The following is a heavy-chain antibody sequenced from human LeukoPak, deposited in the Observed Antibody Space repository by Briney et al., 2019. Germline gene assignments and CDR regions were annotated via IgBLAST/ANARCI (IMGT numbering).Heavy chain of an antibody. CDR1: GGSISSRSYY. D-gene: IGHD2-2*01. V-gene: IGHV4-39*01. J-gene: IGHJ4*02. CDR3: ARHDCSSTSCYADY. Sequence: SETLSLTCTVSGGSISSRSYYWGWIRQPPGKGLEWIGTTYYSGSTYYNPSLKSRVTISVDTSKNQFSLKLSSVTAADTAVYYCARHDCSSTSCYADYWGQGTLVTVSS. CDR2: TYYSGST.